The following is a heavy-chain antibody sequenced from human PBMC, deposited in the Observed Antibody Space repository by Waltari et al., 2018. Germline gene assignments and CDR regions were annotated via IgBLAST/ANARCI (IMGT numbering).Heavy chain of an antibody. V-gene: IGHV3-23*01. CDR2: ISGSGGST. J-gene: IGHJ6*02. CDR3: AKDNAVAGYGMDV. Sequence: EVQLLESGGGLVQPGGSLRLSCAASGFTFSSYAMSWVRQAPGKGLEWISAISGSGGSTYYADAVKGRFTISRDNSKNTLYLQMNSLRAEDTAVYYCAKDNAVAGYGMDVWGQGTTVTVSS. CDR1: GFTFSSYA. D-gene: IGHD6-19*01.